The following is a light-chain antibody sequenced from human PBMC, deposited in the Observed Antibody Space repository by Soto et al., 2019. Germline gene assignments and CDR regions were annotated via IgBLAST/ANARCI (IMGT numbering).Light chain of an antibody. V-gene: IGKV1-39*01. CDR2: AAS. CDR1: QSVSGW. Sequence: DIHMTQSPSTLSASVVDTVTVTCRHSQSVSGWLAWYQQKPGKAPKLLIYAASSLQSGVPSRFSGSGSGTDFTLTISSLQPEDFATYYCQQSYRTPPITFGQGTRLEIK. CDR3: QQSYRTPPIT. J-gene: IGKJ5*01.